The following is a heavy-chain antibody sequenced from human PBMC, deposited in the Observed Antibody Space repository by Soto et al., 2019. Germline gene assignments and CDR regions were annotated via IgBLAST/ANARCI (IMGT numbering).Heavy chain of an antibody. CDR2: ITHSGST. CDR1: GVSFSCYY. V-gene: IGHV4-34*01. J-gene: IGHJ4*02. Sequence: SETLSLTCTVYGVSFSCYYCSWIRQPPGKGLEWIGEITHSGSTSYNPSLKMRVTISVDTSKNQLSLKLSSVTAADTAVYYCARGYAAPRAADWGQGTLVTVSS. CDR3: ARGYAAPRAAD. D-gene: IGHD2-15*01.